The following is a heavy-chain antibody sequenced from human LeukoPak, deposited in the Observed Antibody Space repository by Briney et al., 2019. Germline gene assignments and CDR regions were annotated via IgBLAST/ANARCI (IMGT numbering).Heavy chain of an antibody. D-gene: IGHD6-19*01. Sequence: SETLSLTCAVYGGSFSGYYWSWIRQPPGKGLEGIGEINHSGSTNYNPSLKSRVTISVDTSKNQFSLKLSSVTAADTAVYYCARARVDVAVAGTGVDYWGQGTLVTVSS. V-gene: IGHV4-34*01. J-gene: IGHJ4*02. CDR1: GGSFSGYY. CDR3: ARARVDVAVAGTGVDY. CDR2: INHSGST.